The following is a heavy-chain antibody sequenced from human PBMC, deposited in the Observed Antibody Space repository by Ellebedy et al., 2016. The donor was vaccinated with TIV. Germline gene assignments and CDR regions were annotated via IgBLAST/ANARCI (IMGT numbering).Heavy chain of an antibody. CDR3: ARHRDGGVVALAARNYYFDD. V-gene: IGHV4-39*01. Sequence: PSETLSLTCTVSGGSISSRSYYWGWLRQPPGKGLEWIGSIYYSGKTYYNPSLESRVTISVDTTKNQFFLRLSSVTAADTSVYYCARHRDGGVVALAARNYYFDDWGQGTLVTVPS. J-gene: IGHJ4*02. CDR2: IYYSGKT. D-gene: IGHD2-15*01. CDR1: GGSISSRSYY.